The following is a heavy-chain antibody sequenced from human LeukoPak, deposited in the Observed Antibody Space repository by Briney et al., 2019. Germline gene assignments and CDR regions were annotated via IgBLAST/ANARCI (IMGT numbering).Heavy chain of an antibody. D-gene: IGHD6-19*01. CDR3: ARSLGTIAVAGF. J-gene: IGHJ4*02. CDR2: INPNDGDT. V-gene: IGHV1-2*02. Sequence: GASVKVSCKASGYTFTDYYMHWVRQAPGQGFEWMGWINPNDGDTNYAQKFQGRVTMTRDTSISTAHMEVSRLRSEDTAVYYCARSLGTIAVAGFWGQGTLVTVSS. CDR1: GYTFTDYY.